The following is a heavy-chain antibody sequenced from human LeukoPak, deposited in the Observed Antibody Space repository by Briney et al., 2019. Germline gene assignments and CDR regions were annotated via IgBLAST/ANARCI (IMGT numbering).Heavy chain of an antibody. Sequence: GSSVKVSCKASGGTFSSYAISWVRQAPGQGLEWMGRIIPIFGTANYAQKFQGRVTITTDESTSTAYMELSSLRSEDTAVYYCARDWSPNYDILTGLVAFDIWGQGTMATVSS. J-gene: IGHJ3*02. D-gene: IGHD3-9*01. CDR1: GGTFSSYA. V-gene: IGHV1-69*05. CDR2: IIPIFGTA. CDR3: ARDWSPNYDILTGLVAFDI.